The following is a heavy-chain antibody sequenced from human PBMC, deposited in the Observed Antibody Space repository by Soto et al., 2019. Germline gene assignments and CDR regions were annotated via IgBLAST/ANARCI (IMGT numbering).Heavy chain of an antibody. D-gene: IGHD3-10*01. J-gene: IGHJ6*02. CDR3: ARDSTMVRGVIISTYGMDV. Sequence: GGSLRLSCAASGFTFSSYAMHWVRQAPGKGLEWVAVISYDGSNKYYADSVKGRFTISRDNSKNTLYLQMNSLRAEDTAVYYCARDSTMVRGVIISTYGMDVWGQGTTVTVSS. V-gene: IGHV3-30*04. CDR2: ISYDGSNK. CDR1: GFTFSSYA.